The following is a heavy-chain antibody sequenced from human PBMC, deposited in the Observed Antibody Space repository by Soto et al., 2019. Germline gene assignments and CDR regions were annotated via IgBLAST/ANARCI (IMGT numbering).Heavy chain of an antibody. CDR3: AGYSSSIDY. CDR1: GGTFSSYA. V-gene: IGHV1-69*01. CDR2: IIPIFGTT. J-gene: IGHJ4*02. D-gene: IGHD6-13*01. Sequence: QVQLMQSGAEVKKPGSSVKVSCKASGGTFSSYAISWVRQAPGQGLEWMGGIIPIFGTTNYAQKFRGRVTITADESTSTAYMELSSLRSDDTAVYYCAGYSSSIDYWGQGTLVTVSS.